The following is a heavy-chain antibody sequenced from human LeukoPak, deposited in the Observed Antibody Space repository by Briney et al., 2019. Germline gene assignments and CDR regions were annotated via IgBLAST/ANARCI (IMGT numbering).Heavy chain of an antibody. CDR2: FYTSGST. CDR1: GGSISSGSYY. D-gene: IGHD1-26*01. CDR3: AIAQGGGSYYDWFDP. V-gene: IGHV4-61*02. J-gene: IGHJ5*02. Sequence: PSQTLSLTCTVSGGSISSGSYYWSWIRQPAGKGLEWIGCFYTSGSTNYNPSLKSRVTISVDTSKNQFSLKLSSVTAADTAVYYCAIAQGGGSYYDWFDPWGQGTLVTVSS.